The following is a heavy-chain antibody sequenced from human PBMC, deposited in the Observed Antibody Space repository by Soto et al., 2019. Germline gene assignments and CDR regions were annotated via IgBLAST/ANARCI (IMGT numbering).Heavy chain of an antibody. D-gene: IGHD2-2*01. CDR2: INSDGSDT. CDR1: GFTFSTYW. J-gene: IGHJ5*02. V-gene: IGHV3-74*01. Sequence: GGSLRLSCAASGFTFSTYWMHWVRQAPGKGLVRVSRINSDGSDTTYADSVKGRFTISRENAQNTLYLQMNSLRAEDTAVYYCARDRVNQNWFDPWGQGTLVTVSS. CDR3: ARDRVNQNWFDP.